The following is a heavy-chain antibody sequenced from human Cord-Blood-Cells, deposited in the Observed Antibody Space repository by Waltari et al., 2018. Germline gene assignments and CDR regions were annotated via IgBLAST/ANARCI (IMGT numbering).Heavy chain of an antibody. CDR2: IYHSGGT. V-gene: IGHV4-38-2*02. CDR3: AREYSSSSEYFQH. Sequence: QVQLQESGPGLVKPSETLSLTCTVSGYSISSGYYWGWIRQPPGKGLEWIGSIYHSGGTYYHPSLKSRVTISVDTSKNQFSLKLSSVTAADTAVYYCAREYSSSSEYFQHWGQGTLVTVSS. J-gene: IGHJ1*01. CDR1: GYSISSGYY. D-gene: IGHD6-6*01.